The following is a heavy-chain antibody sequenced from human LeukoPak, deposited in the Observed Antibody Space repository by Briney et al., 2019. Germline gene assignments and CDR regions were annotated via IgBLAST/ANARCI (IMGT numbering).Heavy chain of an antibody. CDR3: AKAPVRAVISHLDY. Sequence: PGGSLRLSCAASGITFSSYGMHWVRQAPGKGLEWVAFIRYDGTNKYYADSVKGRFTISRDNSQNTLYLQMNSLRADDTAVYYCAKAPVRAVISHLDYWGQGTLVTVSS. D-gene: IGHD3-10*01. CDR1: GITFSSYG. J-gene: IGHJ4*02. V-gene: IGHV3-30*02. CDR2: IRYDGTNK.